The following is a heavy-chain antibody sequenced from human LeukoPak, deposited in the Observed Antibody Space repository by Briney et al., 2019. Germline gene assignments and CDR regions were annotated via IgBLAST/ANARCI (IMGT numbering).Heavy chain of an antibody. CDR1: GFTFSSYA. D-gene: IGHD2-15*01. CDR3: AKLPSDCSGGSCNEDY. J-gene: IGHJ4*02. CDR2: ISGSGGST. Sequence: GASLSLSCAASGFTFSSYALSWIRQPPGKGLEWVPAISGSGGSTYYAASVKGRFTIPRDNSKNTLYLQMNSLRAEDTVVYYCAKLPSDCSGGSCNEDYWGQGTLVTVSS. V-gene: IGHV3-23*01.